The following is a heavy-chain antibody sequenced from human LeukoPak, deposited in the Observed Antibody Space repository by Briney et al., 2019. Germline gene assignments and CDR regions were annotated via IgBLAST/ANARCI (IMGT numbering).Heavy chain of an antibody. CDR3: ARHLTSEYSSGWYYVDY. D-gene: IGHD6-19*01. CDR2: IYHSWRT. Sequence: PSETLSLTCTVSGGSINSRTYYWGWVRQPPGKGLEWIGNIYHSWRTHYNPSLKSQVTIFVDTSKNKFSLKLSSVTATDRAVYYCARHLTSEYSSGWYYVDYWGQGTLVTVSS. CDR1: GGSINSRTYY. J-gene: IGHJ4*02. V-gene: IGHV4-39*01.